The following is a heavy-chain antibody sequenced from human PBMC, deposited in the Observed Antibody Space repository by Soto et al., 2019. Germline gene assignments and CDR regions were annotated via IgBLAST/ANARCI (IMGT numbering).Heavy chain of an antibody. CDR1: GFTVSSSY. CDR3: ARGAGGRNADFDI. J-gene: IGHJ3*02. CDR2: LYSGGTT. D-gene: IGHD2-8*01. Sequence: EEQLVESGGGLVQPGGSLRLSCAASGFTVSSSYMSWVRQAPGKGLEWVSVLYSGGTTYYADSVKGRFTTSRAESKNTLLLQMNSLRTEDTAVYYCARGAGGRNADFDIWGQGTMVTVSS. V-gene: IGHV3-66*01.